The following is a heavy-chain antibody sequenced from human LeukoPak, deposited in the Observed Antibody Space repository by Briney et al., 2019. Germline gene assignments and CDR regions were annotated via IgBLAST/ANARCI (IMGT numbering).Heavy chain of an antibody. CDR2: ISSSSSYT. CDR3: ARDVNDY. V-gene: IGHV3-21*01. J-gene: IGHJ4*02. CDR1: GFTFSSYS. Sequence: GGSLRLSCAASGFTFSSYSMNWVRQAPGKGLEWVSSISSSSSYTYYADSVKGRFTISRDNAKNSLYLQMNSLRAEDTAVYYCARDVNDYWGQGTLVTVSS.